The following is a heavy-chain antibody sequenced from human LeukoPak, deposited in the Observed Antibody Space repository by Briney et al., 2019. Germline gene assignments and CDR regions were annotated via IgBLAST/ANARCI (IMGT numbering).Heavy chain of an antibody. J-gene: IGHJ3*02. CDR2: IYYSGST. V-gene: IGHV4-39*07. CDR1: GGSISSSSYY. D-gene: IGHD3-10*01. Sequence: SETLSLTCTVSGGSISSSSYYWGWIRQPPGKGLEWIGSIYYSGSTYYNPSLKSRVTISVDKSKNQFSLKLSSVTAADTAVYYCARVGGGSLVRNAAFDIWGQGTVVTVSS. CDR3: ARVGGGSLVRNAAFDI.